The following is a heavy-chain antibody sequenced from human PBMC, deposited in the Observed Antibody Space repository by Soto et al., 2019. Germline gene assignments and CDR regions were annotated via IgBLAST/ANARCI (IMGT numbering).Heavy chain of an antibody. V-gene: IGHV1-46*04. CDR3: ARVEGYSADERD. CDR1: GYIFTSYW. D-gene: IGHD5-12*01. Sequence: QVQLVQSGAEVKRPGDSVTVSCKTSGYIFTSYWIHWVRQAPGQGLEVMGLIKHSGESTNYAQKLHGRVTMTRDTTTSTVYMELRSLKSEATAVYYCARVEGYSADERDWGQGTLVTVSS. CDR2: IKHSGEST. J-gene: IGHJ4*02.